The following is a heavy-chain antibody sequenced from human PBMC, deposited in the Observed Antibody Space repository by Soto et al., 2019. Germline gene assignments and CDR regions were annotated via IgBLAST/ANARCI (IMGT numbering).Heavy chain of an antibody. CDR3: ARLRSDYYGWGGYYYGRDV. D-gene: IGHD3-10*01. CDR1: GYSFTSYW. V-gene: IGHV5-51*01. CDR2: IYPGDSDT. J-gene: IGHJ6*02. Sequence: GESLKISCKGSGYSFTSYWIGWVRQMPGKGLEWMGIIYPGDSDTRYSPSFQGQVTISADKSISTAYLQWSSLKASDTAMYYCARLRSDYYGWGGYYYGRDVWGQGPTVTVSS.